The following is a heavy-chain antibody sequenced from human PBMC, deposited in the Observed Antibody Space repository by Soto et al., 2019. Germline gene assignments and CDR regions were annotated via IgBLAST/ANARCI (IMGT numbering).Heavy chain of an antibody. Sequence: GGSLRLSCAASGFTFSSYGMHWVRQAPGKGLEWVAVIWYDGSNKYYADSVKGRFTISRDNSKNTLYLQMNSLRAEDTAVYYCARDSGYYDILTGYYRAYYYYGMDVWGQGTTVTVSS. CDR2: IWYDGSNK. V-gene: IGHV3-33*01. J-gene: IGHJ6*02. D-gene: IGHD3-9*01. CDR3: ARDSGYYDILTGYYRAYYYYGMDV. CDR1: GFTFSSYG.